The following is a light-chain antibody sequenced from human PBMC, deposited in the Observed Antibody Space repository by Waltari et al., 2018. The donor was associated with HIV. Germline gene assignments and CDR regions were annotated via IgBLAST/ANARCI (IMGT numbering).Light chain of an antibody. CDR3: HHYNNWPRRT. Sequence: EIVMTQSPATVSVSPGERATLSCRASQSISNKLAWYQQKPGQAPRLVMYDASTRDTGLPARFSGSGSGTEFTLTISSLQSEDFAVYYCHHYNNWPRRTFGQGTKVEIK. CDR2: DAS. CDR1: QSISNK. V-gene: IGKV3-15*01. J-gene: IGKJ1*01.